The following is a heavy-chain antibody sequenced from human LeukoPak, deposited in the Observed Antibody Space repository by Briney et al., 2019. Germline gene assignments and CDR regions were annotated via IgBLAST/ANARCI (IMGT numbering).Heavy chain of an antibody. CDR1: GFTFSSCA. CDR3: TSIGGPY. J-gene: IGHJ4*02. CDR2: INLDGRST. Sequence: GSLRLSCAASGFTFSSCAMSWVRQAPGKGLVWVSRINLDGRSTSYADSVKGRFTISRDNTKNTLYLQMNSLRAEDTAVYYCTSIGGPYWGQGTLVTVSS. V-gene: IGHV3-74*01.